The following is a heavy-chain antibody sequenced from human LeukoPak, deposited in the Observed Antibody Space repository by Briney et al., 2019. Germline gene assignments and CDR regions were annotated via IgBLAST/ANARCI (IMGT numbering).Heavy chain of an antibody. CDR3: AIRRSQDFWNINNWFDP. CDR1: GGSISSSNW. Sequence: SETLSLTCAVSGGSISSSNWWSWVRQPPGKGLEWIGEIYHSGSTNYNPSLKSRVTISVDKSKNQFSLKLSSVTAADTAVYYCAIRRSQDFWNINNWFDPWGQGTLVTVSS. CDR2: IYHSGST. D-gene: IGHD3-3*01. V-gene: IGHV4-4*02. J-gene: IGHJ5*02.